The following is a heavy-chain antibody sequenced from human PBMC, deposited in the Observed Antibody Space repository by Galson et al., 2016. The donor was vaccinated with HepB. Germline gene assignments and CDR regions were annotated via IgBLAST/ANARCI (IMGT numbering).Heavy chain of an antibody. J-gene: IGHJ6*02. CDR3: AREKGWFTNSYYSGMDV. V-gene: IGHV1-18*01. Sequence: QSGAEVKKPGASVRVSCKSSGYTFTTYGINWVRQAPRQGLEWMGWISAYNGNTTYAQKLQGRVTMTTDTSTSTAHRELRGLRSDDTAVYYCAREKGWFTNSYYSGMDVWGQGTTVTVSS. CDR1: GYTFTTYG. CDR2: ISAYNGNT. D-gene: IGHD6-19*01.